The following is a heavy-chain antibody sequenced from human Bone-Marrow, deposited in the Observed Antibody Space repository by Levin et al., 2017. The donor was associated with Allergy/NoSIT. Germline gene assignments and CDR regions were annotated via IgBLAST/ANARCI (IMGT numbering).Heavy chain of an antibody. D-gene: IGHD3/OR15-3a*01. CDR1: GFTVSNNY. V-gene: IGHV3-53*01. CDR3: ARDGPAKPWA. J-gene: IGHJ3*01. Sequence: GGSLRLSCVVSGFTVSNNYMNWVRQAPGRGLDWVSLIYSTGVTKYADSVKGRFTISRDSSKNTLYLLMDRLRVEDTGVYYCARDGPAKPWAWGQGTMVTVSS. CDR2: IYSTGVT.